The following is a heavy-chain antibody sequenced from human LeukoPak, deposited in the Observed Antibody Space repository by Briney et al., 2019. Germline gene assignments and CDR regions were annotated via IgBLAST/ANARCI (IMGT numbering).Heavy chain of an antibody. V-gene: IGHV3-23*01. J-gene: IGHJ4*02. Sequence: GGALRLSCAASGFTFSIYAMSGVRQAPGKGLEGDSAITGSGGSTYYADSVKGRFTISRDNSKNTLYLQMNSLRAEDTAVYYCAKGYCSSASCANRADYWGQGTLVTVSS. CDR2: ITGSGGST. D-gene: IGHD2-2*01. CDR1: GFTFSIYA. CDR3: AKGYCSSASCANRADY.